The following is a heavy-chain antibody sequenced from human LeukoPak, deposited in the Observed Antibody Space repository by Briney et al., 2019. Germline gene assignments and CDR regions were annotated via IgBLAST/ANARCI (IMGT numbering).Heavy chain of an antibody. J-gene: IGHJ6*02. D-gene: IGHD3-3*01. CDR1: GGSISSYY. V-gene: IGHV4-59*01. Sequence: SETLSLTCTVSGGSISSYYWSWIRQPPGKGLEWIGYIYYSGSTDYNPSLKSRVTISVDTSKNQFSLKLSSVTAADTAVYYCARVFAKYYYGMDVWGQGTTVAVSS. CDR2: IYYSGST. CDR3: ARVFAKYYYGMDV.